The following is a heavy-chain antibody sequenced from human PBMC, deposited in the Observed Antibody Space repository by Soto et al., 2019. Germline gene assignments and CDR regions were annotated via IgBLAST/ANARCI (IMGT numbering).Heavy chain of an antibody. Sequence: QVQLVQSGAEVKKPGASVKVSCKVSGYNLTELSMHWVRQAPGKGLEWMGGFDPEDGETIYAQKFQGRVTMTEDTSTDTAYMELSSLRSEDTAVYYCATATTMIVVVIASHAFDIWGQGTMVTVSS. J-gene: IGHJ3*02. V-gene: IGHV1-24*01. CDR1: GYNLTELS. CDR3: ATATTMIVVVIASHAFDI. CDR2: FDPEDGET. D-gene: IGHD3-22*01.